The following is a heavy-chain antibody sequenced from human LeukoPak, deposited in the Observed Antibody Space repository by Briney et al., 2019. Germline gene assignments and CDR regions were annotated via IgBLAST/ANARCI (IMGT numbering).Heavy chain of an antibody. V-gene: IGHV3-11*01. CDR2: ISSSGTTI. D-gene: IGHD6-19*01. Sequence: PGGSLRLSCAASGFTFSDYYMNWIHQAPGMGLEWVLYISSSGTTIYYADSVKGRFTISRDNAKNSLYLQMNSLRAEDTAVYYCARGSSAWPRDAFDIWGQGTMVTVSS. CDR3: ARGSSAWPRDAFDI. J-gene: IGHJ3*02. CDR1: GFTFSDYY.